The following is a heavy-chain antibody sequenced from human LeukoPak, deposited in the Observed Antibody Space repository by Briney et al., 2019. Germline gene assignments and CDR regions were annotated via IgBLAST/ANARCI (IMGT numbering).Heavy chain of an antibody. Sequence: ASVKVSCKASGYTFTSYGISWVRQAPGQGLEWMGWISAYNGNTNYAQKLQGRVTMTTDASTSTAYIELRSLRSDDTAVYYCARVLVGATTGFDYWGQGTLVTVSS. CDR2: ISAYNGNT. CDR1: GYTFTSYG. V-gene: IGHV1-18*01. CDR3: ARVLVGATTGFDY. D-gene: IGHD1-26*01. J-gene: IGHJ4*02.